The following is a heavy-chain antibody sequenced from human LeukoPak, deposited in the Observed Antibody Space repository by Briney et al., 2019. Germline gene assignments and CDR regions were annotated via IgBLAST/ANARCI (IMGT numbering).Heavy chain of an antibody. Sequence: ASVKVSCKASGYTFTSYDINWVRQATGQGLEWMGWMNPNSGNTGYAQKFQGRVTMTRNTSISTAYMELSSLRSEDTAVHYCARGSSSGWFEYFQHWGQGTLVTVSS. V-gene: IGHV1-8*01. CDR2: MNPNSGNT. CDR1: GYTFTSYD. J-gene: IGHJ1*01. D-gene: IGHD6-19*01. CDR3: ARGSSSGWFEYFQH.